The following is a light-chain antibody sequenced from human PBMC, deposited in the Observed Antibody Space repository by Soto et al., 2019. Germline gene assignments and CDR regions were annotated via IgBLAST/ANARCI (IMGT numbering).Light chain of an antibody. CDR3: SSYAGSNHFV. CDR2: EVS. Sequence: QSVLTQPPSASGSPGQSVTISCTGTISDVGGYNYVSWYQQHPGKAPKLMIYEVSERPSGVPDRFSGSKSSNTASLTVSGLQAEDEADYYCSSYAGSNHFVFGTGTKVTVL. CDR1: ISDVGGYNY. J-gene: IGLJ1*01. V-gene: IGLV2-8*01.